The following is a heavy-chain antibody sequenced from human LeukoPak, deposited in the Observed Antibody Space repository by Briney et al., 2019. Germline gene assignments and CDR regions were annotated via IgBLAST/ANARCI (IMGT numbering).Heavy chain of an antibody. D-gene: IGHD5-12*01. CDR3: TREAPGWLPQGDPYYFDY. V-gene: IGHV3-49*03. CDR2: IRSKAYGGTT. Sequence: GGSLRLSCTASGFTFGDYAMSWFRQAPGKGLEWVGFIRSKAYGGTTEYAASVKGRFTISRDDSKSIAYLQMNSLKTEDTAVYYCTREAPGWLPQGDPYYFDYWGQGTLVTVSS. J-gene: IGHJ4*02. CDR1: GFTFGDYA.